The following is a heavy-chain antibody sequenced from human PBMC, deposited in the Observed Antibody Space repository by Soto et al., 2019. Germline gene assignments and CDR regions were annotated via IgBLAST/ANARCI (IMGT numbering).Heavy chain of an antibody. CDR1: GGSFSSGGYY. J-gene: IGHJ4*02. V-gene: IGHV4-31*03. CDR2: IYYSGRT. D-gene: IGHD2-15*01. Sequence: QVRLQESGPGLVKPSQPLSLTCTVAGGSFSSGGYYWSWIRQHPGKGLEWIGDIYYSGRTYYNPSLKSRLTMSVDTSKSQFSLNLTSVTAADTAVYFCASAPTGGRWFLPFDYWGQGTLVAVSS. CDR3: ASAPTGGRWFLPFDY.